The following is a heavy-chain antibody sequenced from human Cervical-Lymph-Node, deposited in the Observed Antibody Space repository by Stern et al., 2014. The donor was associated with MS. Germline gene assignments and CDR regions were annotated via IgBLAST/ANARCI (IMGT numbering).Heavy chain of an antibody. V-gene: IGHV4-30-4*01. Sequence: VHLVESGPGLVKPSQTLSLTCTVSGGSISSGDNYWSWIRQPPGKGPEWIGYIHYSGGTYFNPSLKSRAAISADTSKNQFSLKLNSVTAADTAVYYCARVPDYGDAFFDYWGQGILVTVSS. CDR3: ARVPDYGDAFFDY. CDR1: GGSISSGDNY. J-gene: IGHJ4*02. CDR2: IHYSGGT. D-gene: IGHD4-17*01.